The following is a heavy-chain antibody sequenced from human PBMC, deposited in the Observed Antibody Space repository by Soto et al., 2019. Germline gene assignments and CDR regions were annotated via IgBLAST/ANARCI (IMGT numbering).Heavy chain of an antibody. CDR3: ARRYGGNLDY. CDR1: GGSISSYY. D-gene: IGHD2-15*01. V-gene: IGHV4-59*08. Sequence: QVQLQESGPGLVKPSETLSLTCTVSGGSISSYYWTWIRQPPGKGLEWIGYIYYGGSTNYNPSLKSGVTISVDTSKNQFSLKLSSVTAADTAVYYCARRYGGNLDYWGQGTLVTVSS. CDR2: IYYGGST. J-gene: IGHJ4*02.